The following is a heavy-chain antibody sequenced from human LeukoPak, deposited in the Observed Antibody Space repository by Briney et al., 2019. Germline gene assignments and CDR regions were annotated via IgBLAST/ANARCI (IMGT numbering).Heavy chain of an antibody. J-gene: IGHJ4*02. D-gene: IGHD1-1*01. Sequence: GGSLRLSCAASGFTVSSNYMSWVRQAPGKGLEWVSVIYSGGSTYYADSVKGRFTISRDNSKNTLYLQMNSLKTEDTAVYYCTTALYDWSDVNYWGQGTLVTVSS. CDR1: GFTVSSNY. CDR2: IYSGGST. V-gene: IGHV3-53*01. CDR3: TTALYDWSDVNY.